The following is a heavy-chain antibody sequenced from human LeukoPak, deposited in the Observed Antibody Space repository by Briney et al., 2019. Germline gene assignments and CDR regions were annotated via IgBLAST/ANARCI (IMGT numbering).Heavy chain of an antibody. Sequence: PSETLSLTCTVSGGSLSLGSYYWSWIRQPAGKGLEWIGRIYASGSTDYNPSHYNPSLRSRVTISVDTSKSQFSLKLSSLTAADTAVYYCARGLYYYDSGSYFYYFDYWGRGTLVTVSS. CDR3: ARGLYYYDSGSYFYYFDY. J-gene: IGHJ4*02. D-gene: IGHD3-10*01. CDR1: GGSLSLGSYY. V-gene: IGHV4-61*02. CDR2: IYASGS.